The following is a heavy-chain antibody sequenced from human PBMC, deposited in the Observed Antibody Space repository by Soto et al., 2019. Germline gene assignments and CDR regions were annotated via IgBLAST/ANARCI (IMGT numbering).Heavy chain of an antibody. J-gene: IGHJ4*02. CDR3: ARGSGWYYY. CDR2: ISYSGST. V-gene: IGHV4-59*01. CDR1: GGSISNYY. D-gene: IGHD6-19*01. Sequence: SETLSLTCTVSGGSISNYYWSWIRQPPGKGLEWIGYISYSGSTNYNPSLKSRVTISLDTSKNQFSLKLTSVIAADAAVYYCARGSGWYYYWGQGTLVTVSS.